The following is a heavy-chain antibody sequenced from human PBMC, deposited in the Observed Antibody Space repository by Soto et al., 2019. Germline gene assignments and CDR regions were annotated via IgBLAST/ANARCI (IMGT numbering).Heavy chain of an antibody. J-gene: IGHJ5*02. CDR1: GDSLSSGDFS. CDR2: IYPTGGA. V-gene: IGHV4-30-2*01. CDR3: AREYQLLSWFDP. Sequence: SETLSLTCAVSGDSLSSGDFSWSWIRQPPGKGPEWIGDIYPTGGAFYNPSLKSRVTISVDRSKNRFSLRLNSVTAADTAVYYCAREYQLLSWFDPWGQGALVTVSS. D-gene: IGHD2-2*01.